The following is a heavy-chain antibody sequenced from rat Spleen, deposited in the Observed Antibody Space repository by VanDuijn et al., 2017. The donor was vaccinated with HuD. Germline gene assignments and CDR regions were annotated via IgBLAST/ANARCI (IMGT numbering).Heavy chain of an antibody. CDR2: IWSSGNT. Sequence: QVQLKESGPGLMQPSQTLSLTCIVSGFSLTSYHVHWVRQSPGKGLEGMAVIWSSGNTDYNLALKSRLSISRETPKSQVFLKMNNLQTEDTAMYFCARRGGPIDYWGQGVMVTVSS. D-gene: IGHD2-6*01. V-gene: IGHV2-32*01. CDR3: ARRGGPIDY. J-gene: IGHJ2*01. CDR1: GFSLTSYH.